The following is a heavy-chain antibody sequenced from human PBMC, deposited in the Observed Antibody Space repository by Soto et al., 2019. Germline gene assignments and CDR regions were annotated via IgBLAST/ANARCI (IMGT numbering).Heavy chain of an antibody. J-gene: IGHJ5*02. CDR3: ARGITIFRVVISGWFDP. D-gene: IGHD3-3*01. V-gene: IGHV3-30-3*01. Sequence: QVQLVESGGGVVQPGRSLRLSCAASGFTFSSYAMHWVRQAPGKGLEWVAVISYDGSNKYYADSVKGRFTISRDNSKNTLYLQMNSLRAEDTAVYYCARGITIFRVVISGWFDPWGQGTLVTVSS. CDR1: GFTFSSYA. CDR2: ISYDGSNK.